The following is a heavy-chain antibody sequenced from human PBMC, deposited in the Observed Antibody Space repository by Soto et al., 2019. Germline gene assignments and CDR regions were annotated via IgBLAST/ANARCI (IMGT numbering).Heavy chain of an antibody. CDR1: GFTFSSYA. J-gene: IGHJ4*02. CDR3: AKTPAYCGGDCYLRVASGDY. D-gene: IGHD2-21*01. V-gene: IGHV3-23*01. Sequence: GGSLRLSCAASGFTFSSYAMSWVRQAPWKGLEWVSAISGSGGSTYYADSVKGRFTISRDNSKNTLYLQMNSLRAEDTAVYYCAKTPAYCGGDCYLRVASGDYWGQGTLVTVSS. CDR2: ISGSGGST.